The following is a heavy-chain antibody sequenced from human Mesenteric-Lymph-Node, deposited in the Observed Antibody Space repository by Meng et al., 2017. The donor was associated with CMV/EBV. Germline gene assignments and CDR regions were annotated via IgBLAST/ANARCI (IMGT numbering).Heavy chain of an antibody. D-gene: IGHD3-3*01. V-gene: IGHV4-34*01. Sequence: YSWSWIRQPPGKGLEWIGEINHSGSTNYNPSLKSRVTISVDTSKNQFSLKLSSVTAADTAVYYCARSPLRFLEWSFKNYYYYYGMDVWGQGTTVTVSS. J-gene: IGHJ6*02. CDR1: YS. CDR2: INHSGST. CDR3: ARSPLRFLEWSFKNYYYYYGMDV.